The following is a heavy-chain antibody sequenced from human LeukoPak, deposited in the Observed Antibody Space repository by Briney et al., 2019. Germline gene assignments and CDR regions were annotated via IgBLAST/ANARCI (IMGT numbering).Heavy chain of an antibody. CDR1: GYTFTGYY. J-gene: IGHJ4*02. D-gene: IGHD6-19*01. Sequence: ASVKVSCKASGYTFTGYYMHWVRQAPGQGLEWMGWINTNTGNPTYAQGFTGRFVFSLDTSVSTAYLQISSLKAEDTAVYYCARQDPRIAVAGIPSVWGQGTLVTVSS. CDR2: INTNTGNP. CDR3: ARQDPRIAVAGIPSV. V-gene: IGHV7-4-1*02.